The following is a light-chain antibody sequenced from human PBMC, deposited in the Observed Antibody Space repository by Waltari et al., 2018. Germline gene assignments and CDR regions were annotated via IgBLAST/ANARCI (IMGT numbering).Light chain of an antibody. CDR3: SSYADSNICV. CDR2: EGN. V-gene: IGLV2-23*01. Sequence: QSALTQPASASGSPGQSLPISCTGTSGDIGGYNLVSWYQQHPGKAPKLMIYEGNKRPSGVSNRFSGSKSGNTASLTISGLQAEDEADYYCSSYADSNICVFGSGTKVTVL. J-gene: IGLJ1*01. CDR1: SGDIGGYNL.